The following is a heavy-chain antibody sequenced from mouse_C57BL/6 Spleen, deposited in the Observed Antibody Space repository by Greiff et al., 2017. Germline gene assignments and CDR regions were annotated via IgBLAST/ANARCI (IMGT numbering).Heavy chain of an antibody. CDR1: GYTFTDYE. J-gene: IGHJ4*01. D-gene: IGHD1-1*01. CDR2: IDPETGGT. Sequence: QVQLKQSGAELVRPGASVTLSCKASGYTFTDYEMHWVKQTPVHGLEWIGAIDPETGGTAYNQKFKGKAILTADKSSSTAYMELRSLTSEDSAVYYCTRGSFTTEYYYAMDYWGQGTSVTVSS. CDR3: TRGSFTTEYYYAMDY. V-gene: IGHV1-15*01.